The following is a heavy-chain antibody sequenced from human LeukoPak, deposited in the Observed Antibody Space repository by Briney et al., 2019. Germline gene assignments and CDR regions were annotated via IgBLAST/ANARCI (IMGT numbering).Heavy chain of an antibody. CDR1: GFTFSSYA. D-gene: IGHD3-22*01. V-gene: IGHV3-23*01. CDR3: AKDVYDTSGYYGLMSDH. Sequence: GGSLRLSCTASGFTFSSYAMSWVRQTPGKGLEWVASISRSGDSTNYADSVKGRFTISRDNSKNTLSLQMTSLGAEDTAIYYCAKDVYDTSGYYGLMSDHWGRGTLVTVSS. CDR2: ISRSGDST. J-gene: IGHJ4*02.